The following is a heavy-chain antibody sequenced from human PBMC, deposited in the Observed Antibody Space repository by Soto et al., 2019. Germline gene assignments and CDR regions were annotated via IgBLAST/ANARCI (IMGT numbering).Heavy chain of an antibody. CDR3: ARDRIAVLGNYYGMDV. V-gene: IGHV4-31*03. CDR1: GGSISSGCYY. Sequence: SETLSLTCTVSGGSISSGCYYWSWIRQHPGKGLEWIGYIYYSGSTYYNPSLKSRVTISVDTSKNQFSLKLSSVTAADTAVYYCARDRIAVLGNYYGMDVWGQGTTVTVSS. D-gene: IGHD2-15*01. CDR2: IYYSGST. J-gene: IGHJ6*02.